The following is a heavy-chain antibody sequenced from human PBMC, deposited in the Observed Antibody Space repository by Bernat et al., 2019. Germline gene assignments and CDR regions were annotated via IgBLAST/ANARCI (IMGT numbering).Heavy chain of an antibody. J-gene: IGHJ4*02. CDR2: INSDTGVT. V-gene: IGHV1-2*06. Sequence: QVQLVQSGAEVKKPGSSVKVSCKASGYIFTDYFIQWVRQAPGQGLEWMGRINSDTGVTTYTQKFKGRVTMTRDTSISTAYMGLSSLTSDDTAVYYCARDLASTAFWEFDYWGRGTQVTVSS. CDR1: GYIFTDYF. D-gene: IGHD2-21*02. CDR3: ARDLASTAFWEFDY.